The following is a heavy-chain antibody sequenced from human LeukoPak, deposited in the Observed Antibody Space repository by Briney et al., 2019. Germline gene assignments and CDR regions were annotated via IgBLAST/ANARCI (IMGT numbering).Heavy chain of an antibody. V-gene: IGHV4-34*01. CDR1: GGSFSGYY. J-gene: IGHJ4*02. D-gene: IGHD6-13*01. CDR2: INHSGST. CDR3: ARSGQQLHFDY. Sequence: SETLSLTCAVYGGSFSGYYWSWIRQPPGKGLEWIGEINHSGSTNYNPSLKSRVTISVDTSKNQFSLKLSSVTAADTAVYYCARSGQQLHFDYWGQGTLVTVSS.